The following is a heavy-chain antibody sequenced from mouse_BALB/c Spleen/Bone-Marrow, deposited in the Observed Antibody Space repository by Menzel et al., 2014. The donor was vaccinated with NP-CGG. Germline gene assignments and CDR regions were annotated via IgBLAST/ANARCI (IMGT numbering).Heavy chain of an antibody. CDR1: GYIFTAYV. CDR3: AREGWLLRFDY. V-gene: IGHV1-14*01. Sequence: VQLKESGPELVKPGASVKMSCKASGYIFTAYVMHWVKQKPGQGLEWIGFFNPYNDDSNYNEKFKGKATLTSDKSSSTAYMELSSLTSEDSAVYYCAREGWLLRFDYWGQGTTPTVSS. CDR2: FNPYNDDS. J-gene: IGHJ2*01. D-gene: IGHD2-3*01.